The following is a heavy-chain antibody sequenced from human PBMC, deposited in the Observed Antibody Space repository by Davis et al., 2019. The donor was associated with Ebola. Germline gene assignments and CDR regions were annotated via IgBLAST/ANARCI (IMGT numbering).Heavy chain of an antibody. D-gene: IGHD4-11*01. CDR1: GGSISSYY. J-gene: IGHJ6*02. CDR2: IYYSGST. Sequence: GSLRLSCTVSGGSISSYYWSWIRQPPGKGLEWIGYIYYSGSTNYNPSLKSRVTISVDTSKNQFSLKLSSVTAADTAVYYCARDWRLDSNYYYYYYGMDVWGQGTTVTVSS. CDR3: ARDWRLDSNYYYYYYGMDV. V-gene: IGHV4-59*01.